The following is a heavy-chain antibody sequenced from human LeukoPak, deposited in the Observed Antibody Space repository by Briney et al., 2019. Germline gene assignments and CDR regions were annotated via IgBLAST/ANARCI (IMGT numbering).Heavy chain of an antibody. V-gene: IGHV4/OR15-8*01. CDR2: ILHNGTR. CDR1: VGSINSGNW. CDR3: AAAPILRGEGGEHYKYGMDV. J-gene: IGHJ6*04. Sequence: SGTLSLTCGVSVGSINSGNWWTWVRQSPGRGLEWIGAILHNGTRNYHPSLKSRLTTTADTFKNHFSLIVASLTAADTAVYYCAAAPILRGEGGEHYKYGMDVWGEGTTVSVSS. D-gene: IGHD2-2*02.